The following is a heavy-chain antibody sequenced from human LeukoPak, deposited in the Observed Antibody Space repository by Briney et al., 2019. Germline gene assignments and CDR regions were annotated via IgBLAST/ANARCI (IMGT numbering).Heavy chain of an antibody. CDR3: ARGDLWLGH. V-gene: IGHV3-7*01. CDR1: GFIFSSYW. D-gene: IGHD3-10*01. J-gene: IGHJ4*02. CDR2: IKSDGSEE. Sequence: TGGSLRLSCATSGFIFSSYWMCWVRQAPGKGLEWVANIKSDGSEEYYGDSVKGRFTISRDNAKNSLYLQMNSPRVEDTAVYYCARGDLWLGHWGQGSLVTVSP.